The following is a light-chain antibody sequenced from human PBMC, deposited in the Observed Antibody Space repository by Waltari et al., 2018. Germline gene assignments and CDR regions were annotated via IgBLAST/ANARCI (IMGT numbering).Light chain of an antibody. CDR2: DAS. J-gene: IGKJ2*01. V-gene: IGKV1-33*01. CDR3: QQYDNLPYT. Sequence: DIQMTQSPSSLPASVGDRVNITCQASQDISNYLNWYQQKPGKAPKLLIYDASNLETGVPSRFSGSGSGTDFTFTISSLQPEDIATYYCQQYDNLPYTFGQGTKLEI. CDR1: QDISNY.